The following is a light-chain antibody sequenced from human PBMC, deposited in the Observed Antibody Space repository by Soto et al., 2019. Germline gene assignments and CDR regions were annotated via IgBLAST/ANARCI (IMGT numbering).Light chain of an antibody. CDR3: QQYKSDSRT. CDR2: YAS. V-gene: IGKV1-5*01. CDR1: QPLXSW. Sequence: DIPMTQSAARLSGSVGEGVTIPCRASQPLXSWFGWYQQKPGKAPKLLXVYASSLERGGPSRLSGSGSATEFTLTISSLHPDYFANYYCQQYKSDSRTFGQGTKVDIK. J-gene: IGKJ1*01.